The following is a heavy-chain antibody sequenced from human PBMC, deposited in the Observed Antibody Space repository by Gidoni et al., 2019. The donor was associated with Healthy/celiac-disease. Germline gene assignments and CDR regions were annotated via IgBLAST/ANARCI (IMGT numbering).Heavy chain of an antibody. V-gene: IGHV4-34*01. CDR1: GVSFSGYY. CDR2: INNSGST. D-gene: IGHD3-22*01. J-gene: IGHJ4*02. Sequence: QVQLQQWGAGLLKPSETLSLTCAVYGVSFSGYYWSWIRQPPGKGLEWIGEINNSGSTNYNPSLKSRVTISVDTSKNQFSLKLSSVTAADTAVYYCARGYYDSSGYWPYFDYWGQGTLVTVSS. CDR3: ARGYYDSSGYWPYFDY.